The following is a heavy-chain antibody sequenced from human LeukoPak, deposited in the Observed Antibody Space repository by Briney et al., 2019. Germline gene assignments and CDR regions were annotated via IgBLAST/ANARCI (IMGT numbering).Heavy chain of an antibody. CDR3: ATTVEIATIARDQYFQH. V-gene: IGHV5-51*01. D-gene: IGHD5-24*01. CDR1: GYSFTSYW. Sequence: GESLKISCKGSGYSFTSYWIGWVRQMPGKGLEWMGIIYPGDSDTRYSPSFQGQVTISADKSISTAYLQWSSLKASETAMYYCATTVEIATIARDQYFQHWGQGTLVTVSS. J-gene: IGHJ1*01. CDR2: IYPGDSDT.